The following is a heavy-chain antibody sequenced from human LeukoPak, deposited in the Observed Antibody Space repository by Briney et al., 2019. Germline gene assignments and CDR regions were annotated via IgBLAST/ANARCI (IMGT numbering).Heavy chain of an antibody. V-gene: IGHV4-34*01. CDR1: DGSFSDYY. J-gene: IGHJ4*02. D-gene: IGHD3-22*01. CDR3: ARGANYYDSSGYYYAANPIFDY. Sequence: SETLSLTCGVYDGSFSDYYWSWIRQPPGKGLEWIGEINHTGNTNYNPSLKSRVTISVDTSKNQFSLKLSSVTAADTAVYYCARGANYYDSSGYYYAANPIFDYWGQGTLVTASS. CDR2: INHTGNT.